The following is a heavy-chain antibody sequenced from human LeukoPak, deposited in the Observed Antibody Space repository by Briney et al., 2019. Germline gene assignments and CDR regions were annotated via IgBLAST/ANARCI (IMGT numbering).Heavy chain of an antibody. J-gene: IGHJ4*02. Sequence: PSETLSLTCTVSGGSINSGSYYWSWIRQPAGEQLEWIGRIYTSGSTYYNPSLQSRVTISVDTSKNQFSLRLSSVTAADTAVYYCARVEWQYYFDYWGQGTLVTVSS. V-gene: IGHV4-61*02. CDR3: ARVEWQYYFDY. D-gene: IGHD3-3*01. CDR1: GGSINSGSYY. CDR2: IYTSGST.